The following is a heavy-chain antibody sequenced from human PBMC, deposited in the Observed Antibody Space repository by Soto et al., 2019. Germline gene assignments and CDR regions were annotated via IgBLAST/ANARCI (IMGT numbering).Heavy chain of an antibody. V-gene: IGHV4-31*03. CDR3: GRQVFATFGENYFDN. D-gene: IGHD3-3*01. J-gene: IGHJ4*02. CDR2: IYYSGST. Sequence: SETLSLTCTVSGGSISSGGYYWSWIRQHPGKGLEWIGYIYYSGSTYYNPSLKSRVTISVDTSKNHFSLVLSSVTASDTAVYFCGRQVFATFGENYFDNWGQGTLVTVSS. CDR1: GGSISSGGYY.